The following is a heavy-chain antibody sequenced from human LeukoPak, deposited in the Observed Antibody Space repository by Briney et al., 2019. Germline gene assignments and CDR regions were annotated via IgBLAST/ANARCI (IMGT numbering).Heavy chain of an antibody. J-gene: IGHJ6*02. Sequence: ASVKVSCKASGYTFTSYDINWVRQATGQGLEWMGWMNPNSGDTGYAQNFQGRVTMTRTTSISTAYMELSSLRSDDTAVYYCARVVPAAPYYYYYVMDVWGQGTTVTVSS. V-gene: IGHV1-8*01. CDR1: GYTFTSYD. CDR3: ARVVPAAPYYYYYVMDV. D-gene: IGHD2-2*01. CDR2: MNPNSGDT.